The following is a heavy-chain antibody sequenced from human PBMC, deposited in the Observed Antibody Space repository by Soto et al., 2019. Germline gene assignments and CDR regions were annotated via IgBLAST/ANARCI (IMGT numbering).Heavy chain of an antibody. J-gene: IGHJ5*02. Sequence: SETLSLTCTVSGGSISSGGYYWSWIRQHPGKGLEWIGYIYYSGSTYYNPSLKSRVTISVDTSKNQFSLKLSSVTAADTAVYYCARVWFGELLSRGLSGFDPWGQGTLVTVSS. V-gene: IGHV4-31*03. CDR1: GGSISSGGYY. D-gene: IGHD3-10*01. CDR3: ARVWFGELLSRGLSGFDP. CDR2: IYYSGST.